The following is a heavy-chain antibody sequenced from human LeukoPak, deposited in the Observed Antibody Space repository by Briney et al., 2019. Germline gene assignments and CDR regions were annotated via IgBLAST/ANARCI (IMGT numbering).Heavy chain of an antibody. CDR3: ARAASVAGTYALNH. D-gene: IGHD6-19*01. V-gene: IGHV3-66*01. CDR1: GFPVSSNY. J-gene: IGHJ4*02. CDR2: IYGGGST. Sequence: GGSLRLSCAVSGFPVSSNYMSWVRQAPGKGLEWVSVIYGGGSTYYADSVKGRFTISRDNSKNTLYLQMNSLRAEDTAVYYCARAASVAGTYALNHWGQGTLVTVSS.